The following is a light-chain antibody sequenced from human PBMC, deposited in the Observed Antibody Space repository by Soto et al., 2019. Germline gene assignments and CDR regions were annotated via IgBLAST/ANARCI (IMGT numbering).Light chain of an antibody. J-gene: IGKJ1*01. CDR2: GAS. CDR1: QSVSSIY. Sequence: DIVLTQSPCTLSLSPGERATLSCRASQSVSSIYLAWYQQKPGQAPRLLIHGASNRASGIPDRFSGSGSGTDFTLTISRLEPEDFAVYYCQQYGSSPRTFGQGTKVDIK. CDR3: QQYGSSPRT. V-gene: IGKV3-20*01.